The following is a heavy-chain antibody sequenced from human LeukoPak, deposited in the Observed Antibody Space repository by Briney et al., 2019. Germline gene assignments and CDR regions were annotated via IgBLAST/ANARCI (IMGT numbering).Heavy chain of an antibody. V-gene: IGHV4-59*01. CDR3: ARVYYDSSGYIDY. J-gene: IGHJ4*02. D-gene: IGHD3-22*01. CDR1: GGSISNNY. CDR2: IYYSGST. Sequence: TSETLSLTCTVSGGSISNNYWSWIRQPPGKGLEWIGYIYYSGSTNYNPSLKSRVTISVDTSKNQFSLKLSSVTAADTAVYYCARVYYDSSGYIDYWGQGTLVTVSS.